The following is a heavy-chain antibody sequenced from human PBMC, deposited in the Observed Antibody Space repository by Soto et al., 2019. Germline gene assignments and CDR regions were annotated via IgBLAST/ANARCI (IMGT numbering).Heavy chain of an antibody. CDR2: ISYDGSNK. D-gene: IGHD2-2*01. Sequence: QVQLVESGGGVVQPGRSLRLSCAASGFTFSSYAMHWVRQAPGKGLERVAVISYDGSNKYYADSVKGRFTISRDNSKNTLYLQMYGLRAEDTAVYYCARDWGYCSSTSYYAVSSDAFDIWGQGTMVTVSS. CDR3: ARDWGYCSSTSYYAVSSDAFDI. CDR1: GFTFSSYA. V-gene: IGHV3-30-3*01. J-gene: IGHJ3*02.